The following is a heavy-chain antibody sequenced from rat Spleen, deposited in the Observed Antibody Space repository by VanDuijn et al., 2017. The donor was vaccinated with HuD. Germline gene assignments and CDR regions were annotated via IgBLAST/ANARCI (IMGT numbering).Heavy chain of an antibody. V-gene: IGHV5S10*01. CDR2: SVYDGIRT. J-gene: IGHJ3*01. CDR3: TTGGCRMGFAY. CDR1: GFSFSDYN. D-gene: IGHD1-6*01. Sequence: EVQLVESGGGLIQPGRSLKLSCAASGFSFSDYNMAWIRQAPQKGLEPVAISVYDGIRTYYRDSARGRFTISRDNLRNHQDLQVDSLTSEDTATYYCTTGGCRMGFAYWGQGTLVTVSS.